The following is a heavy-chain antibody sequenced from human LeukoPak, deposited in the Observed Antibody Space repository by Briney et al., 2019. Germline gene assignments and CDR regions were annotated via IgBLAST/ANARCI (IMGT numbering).Heavy chain of an antibody. CDR3: AKIHDPLRFVEWLFFY. V-gene: IGHV3-23*01. D-gene: IGHD3-3*01. J-gene: IGHJ4*02. CDR2: ISGSGGST. Sequence: PGGSLRLSCAASGFTFSSYAMGWVRQAPGRGLEWVSAISGSGGSTYYADSVKGRFTISRDNSKNTLYLQMNSLRAEDTAVYYCAKIHDPLRFVEWLFFYWGQGTLVTVSS. CDR1: GFTFSSYA.